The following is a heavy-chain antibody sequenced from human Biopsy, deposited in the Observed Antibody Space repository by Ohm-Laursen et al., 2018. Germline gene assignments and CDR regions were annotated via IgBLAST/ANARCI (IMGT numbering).Heavy chain of an antibody. D-gene: IGHD3-22*01. CDR1: GGSISNNNYY. Sequence: SETLSLTCLVSGGSISNNNYYWGWIRQPPGKGLEWFGSIFYRGSTHYKPSLKSRVNISVDTSKNQFSLKLNSVTAADTAVYYCARDYDTSGYYYVSWGQGTLVTVSS. CDR3: ARDYDTSGYYYVS. J-gene: IGHJ5*02. CDR2: IFYRGST. V-gene: IGHV4-39*01.